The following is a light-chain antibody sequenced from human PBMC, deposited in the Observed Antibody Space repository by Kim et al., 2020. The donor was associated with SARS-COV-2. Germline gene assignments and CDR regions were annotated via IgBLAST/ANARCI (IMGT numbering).Light chain of an antibody. V-gene: IGKV1-33*01. CDR3: QQYDNLPMYT. J-gene: IGKJ2*01. CDR1: QDISNY. Sequence: ASVGDRFTINYQASQDISNYLNWYQQKPGKAPKLLIYDASNLETGVPSRFSGSGSGTDFTFTISSLQPEDIATYYCQQYDNLPMYTFGQGTKLEI. CDR2: DAS.